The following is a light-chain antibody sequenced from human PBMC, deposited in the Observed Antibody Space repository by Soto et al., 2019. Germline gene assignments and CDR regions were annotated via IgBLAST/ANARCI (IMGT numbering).Light chain of an antibody. V-gene: IGKV3-20*01. J-gene: IGKJ2*01. CDR2: GAS. CDR3: QQYGGAPYT. Sequence: EIVLTQSPDTLSLSPGEGVTLSCRASQSVVSDYVAWYQQQPGQAPRLLIYGASIWATGLPARFSGSGSGTDFTLTISRLEPEDFAVYYCQQYGGAPYTFGPGT. CDR1: QSVVSDY.